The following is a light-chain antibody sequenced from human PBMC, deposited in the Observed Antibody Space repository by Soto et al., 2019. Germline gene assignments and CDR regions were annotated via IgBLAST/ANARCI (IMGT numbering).Light chain of an antibody. CDR2: EAT. Sequence: DIQMTQSPSSVSASVGDTFTITFRVSQGLKFLAWYQQKPGKAPRLLIYEATNLQSGVPPRFSGSGSGTDFTLTISSLQPEDFATYFCQQANSFPITFGQGTRLEIK. J-gene: IGKJ5*01. CDR1: QGLKF. CDR3: QQANSFPIT. V-gene: IGKV1-12*01.